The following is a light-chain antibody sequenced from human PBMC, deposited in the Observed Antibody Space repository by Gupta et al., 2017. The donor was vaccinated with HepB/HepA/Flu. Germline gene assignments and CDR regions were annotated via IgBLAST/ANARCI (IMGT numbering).Light chain of an antibody. J-gene: IGLJ1*01. CDR2: EAT. CDR1: SSGVGNYNL. CDR3: CAYAGSTTHV. V-gene: IGLV2-23*01. Sequence: QSALPQPASVSGSPGQSITLPCTATSSGVGNYNLVSWFQQYPGKAPKLIIFEATKRPSGVSNRFSGSKSGNTASLTISGLQAEDEADYYCCAYAGSTTHVFGTGTKVIVL.